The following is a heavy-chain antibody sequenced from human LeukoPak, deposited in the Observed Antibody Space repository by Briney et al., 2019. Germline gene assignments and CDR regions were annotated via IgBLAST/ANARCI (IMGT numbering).Heavy chain of an antibody. CDR3: AKVKAYGDYAFDY. V-gene: IGHV3-23*01. D-gene: IGHD4-17*01. CDR2: ISGSGGST. Sequence: PGGSLRLSCAASGFTFSSYAMHWVRQAPGKGLEWVSAISGSGGSTYYADSVKGRFTISRDNSKNTLYLQMNSLRAEDTAAYYCAKVKAYGDYAFDYWGQGTLVTVSS. J-gene: IGHJ4*02. CDR1: GFTFSSYA.